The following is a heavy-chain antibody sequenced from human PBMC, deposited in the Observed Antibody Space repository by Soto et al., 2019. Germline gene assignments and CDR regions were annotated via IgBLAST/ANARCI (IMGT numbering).Heavy chain of an antibody. Sequence: SETLSLTCTVSGGSISSGGYYWSWIRQHPGKGLEWIGYIYYSGSTYYNPSLKSRVTISVDTSKNQFSLKLSSVTAADTAVYYCARDPGIAAAGTRVGYYYYGMDVWGQGTTVTVSS. D-gene: IGHD6-13*01. CDR1: GGSISSGGYY. CDR2: IYYSGST. CDR3: ARDPGIAAAGTRVGYYYYGMDV. J-gene: IGHJ6*02. V-gene: IGHV4-31*03.